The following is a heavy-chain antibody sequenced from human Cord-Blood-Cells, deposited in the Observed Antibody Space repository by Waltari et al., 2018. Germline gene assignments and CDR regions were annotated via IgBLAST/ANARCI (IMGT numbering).Heavy chain of an antibody. V-gene: IGHV1-2*04. Sequence: QVQLVQSGDEVKKPGASVKVSCKASGYTFTGYYMHWVRQAPGQGLEWMGWNNPNSGGTNCAQKFQGWVTMTRDTSISTAYMELSRLRSDDTAGYYGARDRCSGGSCYFDYWGQGTLVTVSS. CDR1: GYTFTGYY. CDR3: ARDRCSGGSCYFDY. J-gene: IGHJ4*02. D-gene: IGHD2-15*01. CDR2: NNPNSGGT.